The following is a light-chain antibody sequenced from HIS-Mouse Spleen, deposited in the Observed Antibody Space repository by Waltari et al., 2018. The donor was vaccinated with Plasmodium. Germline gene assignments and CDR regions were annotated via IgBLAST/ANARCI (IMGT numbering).Light chain of an antibody. J-gene: IGKJ2*01. Sequence: DIVMTQSPPSLPVTPGEPASTSCRSSQSLLHSNGYNYLDWYLQKPGQSPQLLIYLGSSRASGVPDRFSGSGSGTDFTLKISRVEAEDVGVYYCMQALQTPYTFGQGTKLEIK. V-gene: IGKV2-28*01. CDR1: QSLLHSNGYNY. CDR3: MQALQTPYT. CDR2: LGS.